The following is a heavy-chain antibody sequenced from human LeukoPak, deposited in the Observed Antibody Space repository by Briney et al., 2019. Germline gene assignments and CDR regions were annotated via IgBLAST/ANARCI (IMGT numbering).Heavy chain of an antibody. CDR3: ASVFSKLYYFDY. V-gene: IGHV4-31*03. D-gene: IGHD3-9*01. Sequence: SQTLSLTCTVSGGSISSGGYYWSWIRQHPGKGLEWIGYIYYSGSTYYNPSLKSRVTISVDTSKNQFSLKLSSVTAADTAVYYCASVFSKLYYFDYWGQGTLVTVSS. CDR1: GGSISSGGYY. CDR2: IYYSGST. J-gene: IGHJ4*02.